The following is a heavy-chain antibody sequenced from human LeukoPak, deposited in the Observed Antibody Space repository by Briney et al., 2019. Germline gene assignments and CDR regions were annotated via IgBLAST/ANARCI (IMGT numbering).Heavy chain of an antibody. CDR2: INHSGST. V-gene: IGHV4-34*01. D-gene: IGHD2-2*01. Sequence: SETLSLTCAVYGGSFSGYYWSWIRQPPGKGLEWIGEINHSGSTNYNPSLKSRVTISVDTSKNQFSLKLSSVTAADTAVYYCARGGEGEHCSSTSCRAGFDYWGQGTLVTVSS. J-gene: IGHJ4*02. CDR3: ARGGEGEHCSSTSCRAGFDY. CDR1: GGSFSGYY.